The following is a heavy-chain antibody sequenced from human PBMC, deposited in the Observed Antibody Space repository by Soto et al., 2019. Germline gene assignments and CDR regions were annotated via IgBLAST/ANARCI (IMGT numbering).Heavy chain of an antibody. CDR3: ARARMYSGAYHDY. CDR1: GYTFSNFG. D-gene: IGHD1-26*01. Sequence: GASVKVSCKASGYTFSNFGINWVRQAPGQGLEWMGWITPYNGNANYAQKYQDRLTVTTDTSTNTAYLELRSLRSDDTAVYFCARARMYSGAYHDYWGQGTLVT. J-gene: IGHJ4*02. CDR2: ITPYNGNA. V-gene: IGHV1-18*04.